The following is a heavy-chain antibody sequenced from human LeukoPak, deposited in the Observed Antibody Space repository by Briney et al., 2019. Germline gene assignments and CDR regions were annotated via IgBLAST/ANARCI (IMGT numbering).Heavy chain of an antibody. CDR3: ARDPLVVTVTTLWWYFDL. CDR2: IWYDGSNK. CDR1: GFTFSSYG. V-gene: IGHV3-33*01. Sequence: GGSLRLSCAASGFTFSSYGMHWVRQAPGKGLEWVAVIWYDGSNKYYADSVKGRFTISRDNSKNTLYLQMNSLRAEDTAVYYCARDPLVVTVTTLWWYFDLWGRGTLVTVSS. J-gene: IGHJ2*01. D-gene: IGHD4-11*01.